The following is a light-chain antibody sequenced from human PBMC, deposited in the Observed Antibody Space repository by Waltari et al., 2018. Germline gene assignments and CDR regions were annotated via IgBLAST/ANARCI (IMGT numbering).Light chain of an antibody. V-gene: IGKV3-20*01. CDR2: SVS. CDR1: QSVSNRW. CDR3: HQYGSLPRT. Sequence: EIVLMQSPGTLSLSPGDRVTLSCRASQSVSNRWLAWYQQKPGQPPRLLIYSVSSRAPGIPSRFSGSGSGTDFTLTISRLGPDDFGIYYCHQYGSLPRTFGQGTRVE. J-gene: IGKJ1*01.